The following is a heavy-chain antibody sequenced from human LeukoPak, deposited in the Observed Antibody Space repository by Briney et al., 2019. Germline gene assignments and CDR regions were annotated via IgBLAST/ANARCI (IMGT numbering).Heavy chain of an antibody. Sequence: SETLSLTCTVSGGSISSYYWSWIRQPPGKGLEWIGYIYYTGSTNYNPSLKSRVTISVDTSKNQFSLKLSSVTAADTAVYYCARHSTMEDFWSGYTNYYYGMDVWGQGTTVTVSS. J-gene: IGHJ6*02. CDR1: GGSISSYY. V-gene: IGHV4-59*08. D-gene: IGHD3-3*01. CDR2: IYYTGST. CDR3: ARHSTMEDFWSGYTNYYYGMDV.